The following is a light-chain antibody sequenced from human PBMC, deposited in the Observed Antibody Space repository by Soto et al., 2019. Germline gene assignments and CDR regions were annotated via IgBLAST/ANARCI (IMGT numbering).Light chain of an antibody. J-gene: IGLJ3*02. CDR2: DVS. CDR1: SSDVGGYNY. Sequence: QSALTQPRSVSGSPGQSVTISCTGTSSDVGGYNYVSWYQQHSGKAPKLMIYDVSKRPSGVPDRFSGSKSGNAASLTISGLQADDEADYYCCSYAGSNTGVFGGGTKVTVL. V-gene: IGLV2-11*01. CDR3: CSYAGSNTGV.